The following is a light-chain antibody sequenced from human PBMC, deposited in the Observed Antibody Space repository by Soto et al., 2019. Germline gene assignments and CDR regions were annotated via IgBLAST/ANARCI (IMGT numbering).Light chain of an antibody. Sequence: EIVMTQSPATLSVSPGERATLSCRASQSVSSNLAWYQQKPGQAPRLLIYGASTRATGIPARFSGSGSGTEFTLTIRSLQSEDFAVYYCQQYNNWAGTFGQGTKLEIK. CDR2: GAS. J-gene: IGKJ2*01. CDR3: QQYNNWAGT. V-gene: IGKV3-15*01. CDR1: QSVSSN.